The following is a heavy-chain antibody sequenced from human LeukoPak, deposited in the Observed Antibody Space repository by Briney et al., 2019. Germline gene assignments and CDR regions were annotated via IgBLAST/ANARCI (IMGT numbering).Heavy chain of an antibody. Sequence: ASVKVSCKASGYTFTSYGISWVRQAPGQGLEWMGWISAYNGNTNYAQKLQGRVTMTSDTSTSTAYMELRSLRADDTAVYYCARDGGEVPAAIRGWVDPWGQGTLVTVSS. CDR2: ISAYNGNT. CDR3: ARDGGEVPAAIRGWVDP. V-gene: IGHV1-18*01. J-gene: IGHJ5*02. D-gene: IGHD2-2*02. CDR1: GYTFTSYG.